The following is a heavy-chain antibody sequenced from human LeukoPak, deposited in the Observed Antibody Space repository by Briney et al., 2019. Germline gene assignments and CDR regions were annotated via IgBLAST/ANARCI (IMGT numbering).Heavy chain of an antibody. CDR1: GFTFTNYW. D-gene: IGHD1-26*01. CDR3: AKDRSGGSYPYYFDY. CDR2: LPPDELGI. J-gene: IGHJ4*02. V-gene: IGHV3-74*01. Sequence: GGSLRLSCAASGFTFTNYWMHWVRQAPGMGLVWVSRLPPDELGIIYADSVKGRFTISRDNSKNTLYLQMNSLRAEDTAVYYCAKDRSGGSYPYYFDYWGQGALVTVSS.